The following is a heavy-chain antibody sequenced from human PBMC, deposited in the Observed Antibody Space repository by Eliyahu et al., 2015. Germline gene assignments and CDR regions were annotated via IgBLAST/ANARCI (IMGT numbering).Heavy chain of an antibody. CDR3: ARGGRIAARPGTRDDYYYYYMDV. CDR2: INYSGST. CDR1: XGSXSXYY. J-gene: IGHJ6*03. D-gene: IGHD6-6*01. V-gene: IGHV4-59*01. Sequence: QVQLQESGPGLVKPSETLSLTCTVSXGSXSXYYXSWIRQPPGKGLEWIXYINYSGSTNHTPSLKSRVTISVDTSKNQFSLKLSSVTAADTAVYYCARGGRIAARPGTRDDYYYYYMDVWGKGTTVTVSS.